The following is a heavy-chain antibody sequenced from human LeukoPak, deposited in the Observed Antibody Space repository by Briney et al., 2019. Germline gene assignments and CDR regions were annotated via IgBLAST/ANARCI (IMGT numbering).Heavy chain of an antibody. V-gene: IGHV1-46*01. CDR2: IKPSGGIT. J-gene: IGHJ4*02. Sequence: ASVKVSCKASGYTFTSYYMHWVRQAPGQGLEWMGIIKPSGGITSYAQKFQGSVTMTRDPSKSTVYMELSSLRSEDTAVYYCARRAASSGSPFDYWGQGTLVTVSS. CDR3: ARRAASSGSPFDY. D-gene: IGHD3-22*01. CDR1: GYTFTSYY.